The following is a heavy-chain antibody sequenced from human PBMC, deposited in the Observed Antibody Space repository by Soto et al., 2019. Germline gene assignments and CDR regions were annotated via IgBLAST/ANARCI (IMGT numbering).Heavy chain of an antibody. Sequence: SETLSLTCTVSGASISTPGSYWGWVRQSPGTGLQWIGFVYYTGDTYYSPSFKSRVTMSVDTSKNQLSMKLRSLTAAGTALFYCVRCKLMATLDYWGQGALVTVSS. CDR3: VRCKLMATLDY. CDR2: VYYTGDT. CDR1: GASISTPGSY. V-gene: IGHV4-39*01. D-gene: IGHD5-12*01. J-gene: IGHJ4*02.